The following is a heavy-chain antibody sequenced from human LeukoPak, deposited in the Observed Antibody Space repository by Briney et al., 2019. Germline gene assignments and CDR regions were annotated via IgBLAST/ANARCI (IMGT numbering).Heavy chain of an antibody. V-gene: IGHV1-2*02. CDR3: ARGSGRYSVDY. CDR2: ISPNSGGT. Sequence: ASVKVSCKASGYTFIDYYMHWVRRAPGQGLEWIGWISPNSGGTKSVQKFQGRVTMTRDTSITTVYMELSGLSFDDTAVYYCARGSGRYSVDYWGQGTLVIVSS. CDR1: GYTFIDYY. D-gene: IGHD1-26*01. J-gene: IGHJ4*02.